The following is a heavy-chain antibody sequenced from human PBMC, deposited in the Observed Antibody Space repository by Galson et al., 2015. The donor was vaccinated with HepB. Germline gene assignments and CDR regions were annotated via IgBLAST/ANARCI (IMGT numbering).Heavy chain of an antibody. J-gene: IGHJ6*02. CDR3: ARDYYGSGSYYSGGGMYV. D-gene: IGHD3-10*01. V-gene: IGHV3-21*01. CDR2: ISSSSTYI. Sequence: SLRLSCAASGFTFNNYYMNWVRQAPGKGLEWVSSISSSSTYIYYADSVQGRFTISRDNAENSLFLQMSSLRVEDTAVYYCARDYYGSGSYYSGGGMYVWGQGTTVTVSS. CDR1: GFTFNNYY.